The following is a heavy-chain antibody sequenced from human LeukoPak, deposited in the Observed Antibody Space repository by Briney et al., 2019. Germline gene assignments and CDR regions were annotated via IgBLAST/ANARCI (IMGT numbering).Heavy chain of an antibody. CDR2: IYYSGTT. Sequence: SETLSLTCTVSGGSISSSSYYWGWVRQPPGKGPEWIGTIYYSGTTYYNPSLKSRVTVSVDTSKNQFSLRLSSVTAADTAVYYCARNIEWLALDYWGQGTLVTVSS. J-gene: IGHJ4*02. CDR3: ARNIEWLALDY. V-gene: IGHV4-39*07. CDR1: GGSISSSSYY. D-gene: IGHD6-19*01.